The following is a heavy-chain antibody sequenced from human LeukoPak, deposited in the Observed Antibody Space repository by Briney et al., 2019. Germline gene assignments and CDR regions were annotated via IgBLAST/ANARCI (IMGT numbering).Heavy chain of an antibody. CDR3: ARAELQLYNY. CDR2: INSDGTSI. J-gene: IGHJ4*02. Sequence: SGGSLRLSCAASGFTFSTYWMHWARQAPGKGLVWVSRINSDGTSISYADSVRGRFTISRDNAKNTLFLQMNSLRAEDTAVYYCARAELQLYNYWGQGTLVTVSS. V-gene: IGHV3-74*01. CDR1: GFTFSTYW. D-gene: IGHD3-10*01.